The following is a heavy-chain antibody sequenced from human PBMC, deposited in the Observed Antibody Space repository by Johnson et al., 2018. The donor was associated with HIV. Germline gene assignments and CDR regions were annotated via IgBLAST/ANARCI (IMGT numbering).Heavy chain of an antibody. CDR3: ARGAYYDFWSGTSDGAFDI. CDR1: GFSFSDYY. V-gene: IGHV3-11*04. J-gene: IGHJ3*02. Sequence: QVQLVESGGGVVQPGRSLRLSCAASGFSFSDYYMSWIRQAPGKGLEWISYISRSGSTIYYADSVKGRFTISRDNSKNTLYLQMGSLRAEDMAVYYCARGAYYDFWSGTSDGAFDIWGQGTMVTVSS. D-gene: IGHD3-3*01. CDR2: ISRSGSTI.